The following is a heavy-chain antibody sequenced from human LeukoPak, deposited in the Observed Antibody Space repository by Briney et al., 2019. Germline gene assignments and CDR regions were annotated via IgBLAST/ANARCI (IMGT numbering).Heavy chain of an antibody. CDR2: IKKDGSEE. CDR3: AGGGGWLTDH. V-gene: IGHV3-7*05. J-gene: IGHJ4*02. Sequence: PGGSLRLSCAAAGFTFSSYWMHWVRQAPGKGLEWVAIIKKDGSEEKYADSVKGRFTISRDNAKNSLYLQMNSLRAEDTAVYYCAGGGGWLTDHWGQGTLVAVSS. D-gene: IGHD4-23*01. CDR1: GFTFSSYW.